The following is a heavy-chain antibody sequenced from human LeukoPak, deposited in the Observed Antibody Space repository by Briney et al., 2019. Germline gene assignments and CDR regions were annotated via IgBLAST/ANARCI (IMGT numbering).Heavy chain of an antibody. Sequence: GGSLRLSCAASGFTFSSYEMNWVRQAPGKGLEGVSYISSSGSTIYYADSVKGRFTISRDNAKNSLYLQMNSLRAEDTAVYYCARAGLELEAFDYWGQGTLVTVSS. CDR3: ARAGLELEAFDY. D-gene: IGHD1-7*01. CDR2: ISSSGSTI. V-gene: IGHV3-48*03. J-gene: IGHJ4*02. CDR1: GFTFSSYE.